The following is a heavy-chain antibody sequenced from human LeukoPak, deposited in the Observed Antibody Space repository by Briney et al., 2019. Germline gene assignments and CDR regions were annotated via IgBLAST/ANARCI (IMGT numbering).Heavy chain of an antibody. CDR2: IYHSGST. Sequence: SETLSLTCTVSGYSISSGYYWGWIRQPPGKGLEWIGSIYHSGSTYYNPSLKSRVTISVDTSKNQFSLKLSSVTAADTAVYYCARILWFGELLIPNWGQGTLVTVSS. CDR1: GYSISSGYY. V-gene: IGHV4-38-2*02. J-gene: IGHJ4*02. D-gene: IGHD3-10*01. CDR3: ARILWFGELLIPN.